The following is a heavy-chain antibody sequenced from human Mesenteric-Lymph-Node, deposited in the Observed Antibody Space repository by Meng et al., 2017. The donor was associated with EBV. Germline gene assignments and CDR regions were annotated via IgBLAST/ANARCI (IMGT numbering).Heavy chain of an antibody. CDR2: ISSSGGDK. D-gene: IGHD2-21*02. Sequence: EVQLVESGGVLFNPVGSLSLSCAASEFTFGRYSMNWVRQAPGKGLEWVSSISSSGGDKYHADSVKGRFTISRDNAKNSLYLQMNSLRAEDTAVYYCARDNFGDSWGFDYWGQGTLVTVSS. CDR1: EFTFGRYS. V-gene: IGHV3-21*01. J-gene: IGHJ4*02. CDR3: ARDNFGDSWGFDY.